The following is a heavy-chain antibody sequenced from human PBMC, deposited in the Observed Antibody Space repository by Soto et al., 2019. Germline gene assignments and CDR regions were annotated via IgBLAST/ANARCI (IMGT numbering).Heavy chain of an antibody. D-gene: IGHD3-22*01. V-gene: IGHV1-2*02. J-gene: IGHJ4*02. CDR2: INPNSGGT. Sequence: ASVKVSCKASGYTFTGYYMHWVRQAPGQGLEWMGWINPNSGGTNYAQKFQGRVTMTRDTSISTAYMELSRLRSDETAVYYCARSQYYYDSSRQCDYCGQGTLVTVSP. CDR1: GYTFTGYY. CDR3: ARSQYYYDSSRQCDY.